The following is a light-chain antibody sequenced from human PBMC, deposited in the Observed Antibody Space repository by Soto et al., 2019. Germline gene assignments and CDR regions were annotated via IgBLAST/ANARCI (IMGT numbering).Light chain of an antibody. V-gene: IGKV4-1*01. CDR1: QSVLYSSNNNNY. Sequence: DIVMTQSPDSLAVSLGERATINCKSSQSVLYSSNNNNYLAWYQQKPGQPPKLLIYWASIRESGVPDRFSGSGSGTDFTLTISSLQAADLAVYYCQQYYTTPYTFGQGTKLEIK. CDR3: QQYYTTPYT. CDR2: WAS. J-gene: IGKJ2*01.